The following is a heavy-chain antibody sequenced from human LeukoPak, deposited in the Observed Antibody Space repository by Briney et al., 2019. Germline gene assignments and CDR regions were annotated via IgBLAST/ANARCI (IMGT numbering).Heavy chain of an antibody. Sequence: SETLSLTCTVSGYSLSSGYYWGWIRQPPGKGLEWIGSVDHSGGTYYNPSLRSRVSISVDTSKNQFSLKLSSVTAADTAVYYCARTSRDGYKGFDYWGQGTLVTVSS. CDR2: VDHSGGT. V-gene: IGHV4-38-2*02. CDR1: GYSLSSGYY. D-gene: IGHD5-24*01. CDR3: ARTSRDGYKGFDY. J-gene: IGHJ4*02.